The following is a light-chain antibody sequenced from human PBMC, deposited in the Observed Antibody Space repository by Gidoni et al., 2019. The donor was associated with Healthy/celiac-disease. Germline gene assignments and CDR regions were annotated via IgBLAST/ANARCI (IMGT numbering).Light chain of an antibody. CDR3: SSYTSSSTRV. CDR2: EVS. V-gene: IGLV2-14*01. CDR1: SSDVGGYNY. J-gene: IGLJ1*01. Sequence: QSALPPPASLSWSPGPSITISCTGTSSDVGGYNYVSWYQQHPGKAPKHMIYEVSNRPSGVSNRFSGTKSGNTGSLTISGRQAEEEADYYCSSYTSSSTRVFGTGTKVTVL.